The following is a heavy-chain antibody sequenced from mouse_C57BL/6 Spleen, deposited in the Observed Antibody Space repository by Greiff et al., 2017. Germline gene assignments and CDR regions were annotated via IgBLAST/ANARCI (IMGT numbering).Heavy chain of an antibody. CDR2: IYPGDGDT. CDR1: GYAFSSSW. Sequence: VQLQQSGPELVKPGASVKISCKASGYAFSSSWMNWVKQRPGKGLEWIGRIYPGDGDTNYNGKFKGKATLTADKSSSTAYTQLSSLTSEDSAVYFCVWDRFAYWGQGTLVTVSA. J-gene: IGHJ3*01. V-gene: IGHV1-82*01. D-gene: IGHD4-1*01. CDR3: VWDRFAY.